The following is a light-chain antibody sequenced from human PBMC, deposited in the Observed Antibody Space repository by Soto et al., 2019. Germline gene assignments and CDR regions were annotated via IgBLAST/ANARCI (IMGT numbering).Light chain of an antibody. CDR3: QSYDSSLTTFV. CDR2: GDS. CDR1: SSNIGAEYD. Sequence: GHRVAISCTGSSSNIGAEYDVHWYQQLPGTAPKRLIYGDSNRPSGVPDRFSGSKSGTSASLAITGLQPEDEADYYCQSYDSSLTTFVFGTGTKVTVL. V-gene: IGLV1-40*01. J-gene: IGLJ1*01.